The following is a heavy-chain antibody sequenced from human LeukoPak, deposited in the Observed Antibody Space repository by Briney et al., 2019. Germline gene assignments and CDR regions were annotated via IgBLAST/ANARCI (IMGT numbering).Heavy chain of an antibody. D-gene: IGHD3-16*01. CDR1: GDSIRSYY. V-gene: IGHV4-59*12. J-gene: IGHJ3*02. Sequence: SETVSLTCTVSGDSIRSYYWTWTRQPPGRGPDWIGNIHYSGSTKYNPALRSRITISADTSTNQFSLRVTSVTAADTAVYYCARLGALRDAFDIWGQGTMVTVSS. CDR2: IHYSGST. CDR3: ARLGALRDAFDI.